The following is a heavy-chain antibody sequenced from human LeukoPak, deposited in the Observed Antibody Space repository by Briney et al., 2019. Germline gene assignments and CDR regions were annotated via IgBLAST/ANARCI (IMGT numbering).Heavy chain of an antibody. V-gene: IGHV1-69*04. CDR1: GGTFSSYA. CDR2: IIPILGIA. D-gene: IGHD2-15*01. CDR3: ARDHVVVVVAATSGLDY. Sequence: GASVKVSCKASGGTFSSYAISWVRQAPGQGLEWMGRIIPILGIANYAQKFQGRVTITADKSTSTAYMELSSLRSEDTAVYYCARDHVVVVVAATSGLDYRGQGTLVTVSS. J-gene: IGHJ4*02.